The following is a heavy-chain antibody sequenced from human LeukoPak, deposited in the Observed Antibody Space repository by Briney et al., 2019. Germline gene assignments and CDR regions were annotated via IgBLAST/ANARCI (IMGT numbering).Heavy chain of an antibody. V-gene: IGHV3-23*01. CDR3: AKDRRGSSVAYMDV. CDR2: ISGSGGST. J-gene: IGHJ6*03. Sequence: GGSLRLSCAASGFTFSSYGMSWVRQAPGKGLEWVSAISGSGGSTYYADSVKGRFTISRDNSKNTLYLQMNSLRAEDTAVYYCAKDRRGSSVAYMDVWGKGTTVTVSS. D-gene: IGHD1-26*01. CDR1: GFTFSSYG.